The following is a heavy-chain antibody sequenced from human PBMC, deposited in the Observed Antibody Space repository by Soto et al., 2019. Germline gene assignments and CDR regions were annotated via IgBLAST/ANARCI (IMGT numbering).Heavy chain of an antibody. D-gene: IGHD5-18*01. CDR3: ARQVEDGYSFGYHY. J-gene: IGHJ4*02. CDR2: IYPGDSDT. CDR1: EYSFASYW. V-gene: IGHV5-51*01. Sequence: PGESLKISCKGSEYSFASYWIGWVRQMPGKGLEWMGIIYPGDSDTRYSPSFQGQVTISADNSISTAYLQWSSLKASGTAIYYCARQVEDGYSFGYHYWGQGTPVTVSS.